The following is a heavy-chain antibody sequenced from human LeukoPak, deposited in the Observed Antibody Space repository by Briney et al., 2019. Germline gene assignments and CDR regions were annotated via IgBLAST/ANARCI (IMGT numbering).Heavy chain of an antibody. Sequence: SETLSLTCAVYAGSFSGYYWSWIRQPPGKRLEWIGEFNHSGSTNYNPSLKSRVTISLDTSKNQFSLKLSSVTAADTAVYYCARGGDTAAVNSNWFDPWGQGTLVTVSS. D-gene: IGHD3-16*01. V-gene: IGHV4-34*01. CDR1: AGSFSGYY. CDR3: ARGGDTAAVNSNWFDP. CDR2: FNHSGST. J-gene: IGHJ5*02.